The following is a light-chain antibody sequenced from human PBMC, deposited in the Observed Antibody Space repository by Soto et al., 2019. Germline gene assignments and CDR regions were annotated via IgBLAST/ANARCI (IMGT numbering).Light chain of an antibody. CDR1: QSIGRS. Sequence: EIVLTQSPDTLSLSPGERATLSCRASQSIGRSLAWYQQKPGQAPRLLIYGSSNRATGIPARFSGSGSGTDFTLTISSLEPEDFAVYYCQQRMNWPLTFGQGTRLEI. J-gene: IGKJ5*01. CDR3: QQRMNWPLT. CDR2: GSS. V-gene: IGKV3-11*01.